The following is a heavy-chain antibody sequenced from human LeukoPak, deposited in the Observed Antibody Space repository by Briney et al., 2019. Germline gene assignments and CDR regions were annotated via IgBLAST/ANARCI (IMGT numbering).Heavy chain of an antibody. CDR3: ARDPYYYDSSDYYRDAFDI. D-gene: IGHD3-22*01. CDR1: GYTFTSYG. V-gene: IGHV1-18*01. CDR2: ISAYNGNT. J-gene: IGHJ3*02. Sequence: ASVKVSCKASGYTFTSYGISWVRQAPGQGLEWMGWISAYNGNTNYAQKLQGRVTMTTDTSTSTAYMELRSLRSDDTAVYYCARDPYYYDSSDYYRDAFDIWGQGTMVTVSS.